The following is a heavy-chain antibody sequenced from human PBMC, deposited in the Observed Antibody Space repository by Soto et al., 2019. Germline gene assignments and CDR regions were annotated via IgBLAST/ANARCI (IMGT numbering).Heavy chain of an antibody. CDR3: ARGGGERWLQWERPFDY. Sequence: SETRSLTCAVYGGSFRGYDWSWIRQPPGKGLEWIGEINHSGSTNYNPSLKSRVTISVDTSKNQFSLKLSSVTAADTAVYYCARGGGERWLQWERPFDYWGQGTLVTVSS. J-gene: IGHJ4*02. CDR2: INHSGST. V-gene: IGHV4-34*01. CDR1: GGSFRGYD. D-gene: IGHD2-21*01.